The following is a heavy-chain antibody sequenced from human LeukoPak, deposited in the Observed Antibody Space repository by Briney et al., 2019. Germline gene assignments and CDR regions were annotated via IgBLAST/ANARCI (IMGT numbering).Heavy chain of an antibody. V-gene: IGHV4-4*02. Sequence: SGTLSLTCAVSGGSISSSNWWSWVRQPPGKGLELIGEIYHSGSTNYNPSLKSRVTISVDKSKNQFSLKLSSVTAADTAVYYCARVYCSSTSCYTFDYWGQGTLVTVSS. D-gene: IGHD2-2*02. CDR2: IYHSGST. CDR3: ARVYCSSTSCYTFDY. CDR1: GGSISSSNW. J-gene: IGHJ4*02.